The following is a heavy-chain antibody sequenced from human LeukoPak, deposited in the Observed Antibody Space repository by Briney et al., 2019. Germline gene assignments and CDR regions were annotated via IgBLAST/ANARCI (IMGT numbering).Heavy chain of an antibody. CDR2: IIPIFVTA. CDR3: ARGTTGSGSYYTRTNNWFDP. V-gene: IGHV1-69*05. Sequence: APLKVSCKASGGTFSSYAISWVRQAPRPGLEWMGGIIPIFVTANYAQKFQGRVTITTDESTSTAYMELSSLRSEDTAVYYCARGTTGSGSYYTRTNNWFDPWGQGTLVTVSS. J-gene: IGHJ5*02. D-gene: IGHD3-10*01. CDR1: GGTFSSYA.